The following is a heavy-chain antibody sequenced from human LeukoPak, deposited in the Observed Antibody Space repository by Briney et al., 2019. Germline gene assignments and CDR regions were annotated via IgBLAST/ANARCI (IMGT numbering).Heavy chain of an antibody. D-gene: IGHD6-13*01. CDR1: GFTFSSYW. CDR3: AREWPGSWYAFGY. Sequence: PGGSLRLSCAASGFTFSSYWMSWVRQAPGKGLEWVANIKQDGSEKYYVDSVKGRFTISRDNAKNSLYLQMNSLRAEDTAVYYCAREWPGSWYAFGYWGQGTLVTVSS. V-gene: IGHV3-7*01. CDR2: IKQDGSEK. J-gene: IGHJ4*02.